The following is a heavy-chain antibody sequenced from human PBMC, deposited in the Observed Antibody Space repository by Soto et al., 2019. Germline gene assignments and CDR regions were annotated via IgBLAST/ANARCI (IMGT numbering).Heavy chain of an antibody. J-gene: IGHJ4*02. V-gene: IGHV1-18*01. D-gene: IGHD2-21*01. CDR3: AREYCDSSRCYGVDY. CDR2: INTYNGDT. CDR1: GYTFTTFG. Sequence: QIQLVQSGAEVKKPGASVKVSCKPSGYTFTTFGISWVRQAPGQGLEWMGWINTYNGDTNYAQTLQGRVTITTDTSTSTGYMELRSLKSDDSAVYYCAREYCDSSRCYGVDYWGQGTLVTVSS.